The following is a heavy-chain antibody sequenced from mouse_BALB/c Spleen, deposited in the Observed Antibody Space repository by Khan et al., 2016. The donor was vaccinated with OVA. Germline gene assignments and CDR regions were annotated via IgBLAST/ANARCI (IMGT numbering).Heavy chain of an antibody. CDR2: ISPGSGDT. CDR3: ARRNYFGYTFAY. CDR1: GYTFTDYY. V-gene: IGHV1-77*01. D-gene: IGHD1-2*01. Sequence: QVQLQQPGAELARSGASVKLSCTASGYTFTDYYINWVKQRTGQGLEWIGEISPGSGDTYYNERFMGKATLTADKSSSTAYMQLSSLTSEASAVYFCARRNYFGYTFAYWGQGTLVTVSA. J-gene: IGHJ3*01.